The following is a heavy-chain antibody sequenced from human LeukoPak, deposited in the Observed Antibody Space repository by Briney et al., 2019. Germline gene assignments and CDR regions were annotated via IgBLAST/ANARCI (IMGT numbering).Heavy chain of an antibody. J-gene: IGHJ4*02. Sequence: PSETLSLTCAVYGGSFSGYYWGWIRQPPGKGLEWIGSIYSGSTYYNPSLRSRVTISVDTSKNQFSLNLSSVTAADTAVYYCARRASYGYYRRYFDYWGQGTLVTVSS. CDR2: IYSGST. CDR3: ARRASYGYYRRYFDY. V-gene: IGHV4-34*01. D-gene: IGHD3-3*01. CDR1: GGSFSGYY.